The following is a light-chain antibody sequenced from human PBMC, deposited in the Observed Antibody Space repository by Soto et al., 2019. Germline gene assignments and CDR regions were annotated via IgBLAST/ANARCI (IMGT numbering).Light chain of an antibody. CDR1: QGVSSN. Sequence: EIVMTQSPATLSVSPGERATLSCRASQGVSSNLAWYQQKPGQAPRLLIYGASTRATGIPARFSGSGSGTEFTLTISSLQSEYFAVYSCQEYNTWPPATFGQGTKV. V-gene: IGKV3-15*01. CDR3: QEYNTWPPAT. CDR2: GAS. J-gene: IGKJ1*01.